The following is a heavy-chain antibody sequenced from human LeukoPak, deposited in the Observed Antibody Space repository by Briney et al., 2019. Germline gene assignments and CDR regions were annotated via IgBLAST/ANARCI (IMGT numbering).Heavy chain of an antibody. CDR1: GGSFSGYY. CDR3: AREGGGYYDSSGYMPFGY. Sequence: SETLSLTCAVYGGSFSGYYWSWIRQPPGKGLEWIGRIYTSGSTNYNPSLKSRVTMSVDTSKNQFSLKLSFVTAADTAVYYCAREGGGYYDSSGYMPFGYWGQGTLVTVSS. J-gene: IGHJ4*02. D-gene: IGHD3-22*01. CDR2: IYTSGST. V-gene: IGHV4-4*07.